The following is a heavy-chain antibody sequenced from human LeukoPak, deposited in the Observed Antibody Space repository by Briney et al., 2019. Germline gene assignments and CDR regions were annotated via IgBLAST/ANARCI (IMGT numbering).Heavy chain of an antibody. V-gene: IGHV2-5*02. CDR1: GFSLSTSGVG. D-gene: IGHD3-22*01. CDR3: AHGTPTYYYDSSGYYGNWFDP. CDR2: IYWDDDK. Sequence: SGPTLVKPTQTLTLTCTFSGFSLSTSGVGVGWIRQPPGKALEWLALIYWDDDKRYSPSLKSRLTITKDTSKNQVVLTMTNMDPVDTATYYCAHGTPTYYYDSSGYYGNWFDPWGQGTLVTVSS. J-gene: IGHJ5*02.